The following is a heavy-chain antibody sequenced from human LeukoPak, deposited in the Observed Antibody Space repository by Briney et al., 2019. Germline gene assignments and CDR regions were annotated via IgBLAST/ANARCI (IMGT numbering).Heavy chain of an antibody. CDR1: GFTFSSYG. J-gene: IGHJ4*02. Sequence: GGSLRLSCAASGFTFSSYGMHWVRQAPGKGLEWVAVISYDGSNKYYADSVKGRFTISRDNSKNTLYLQMNSLRAEDTAVYYCAKHQQAYYYDSSGYLFDYWGQGTLVTASS. CDR3: AKHQQAYYYDSSGYLFDY. V-gene: IGHV3-30*18. CDR2: ISYDGSNK. D-gene: IGHD3-22*01.